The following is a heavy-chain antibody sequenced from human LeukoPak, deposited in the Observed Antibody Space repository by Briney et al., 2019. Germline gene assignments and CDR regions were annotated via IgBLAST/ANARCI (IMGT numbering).Heavy chain of an antibody. CDR1: GFTFSSYG. CDR3: AKGPRFLEWLSLFDY. J-gene: IGHJ4*02. Sequence: PGRSLRLSCAASGFTFSSYGMHWVRQAPGKGLEWVAVISYDGSNKYYADSVKGRFTISRDNSKNTLYLQMNSLRAEDTAVYYCAKGPRFLEWLSLFDYWGQGTLVTVSS. V-gene: IGHV3-30*18. D-gene: IGHD3-3*01. CDR2: ISYDGSNK.